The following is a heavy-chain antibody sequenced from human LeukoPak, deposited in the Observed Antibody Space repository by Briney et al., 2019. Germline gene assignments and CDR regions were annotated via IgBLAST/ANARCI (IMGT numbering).Heavy chain of an antibody. D-gene: IGHD6-13*01. J-gene: IGHJ5*02. CDR3: ARPPYSSSWYWFDP. CDR2: ISSSSSYI. CDR1: GFTFSSYS. Sequence: PGGSLRLSCAASGFTFSSYSMNWVRQAPGKGLEWVPSISSSSSYIYYADSVKGRFTISRDNAKNSLYLQMNSLRAEDTAVYYCARPPYSSSWYWFDPWGQGTLVTVSS. V-gene: IGHV3-21*01.